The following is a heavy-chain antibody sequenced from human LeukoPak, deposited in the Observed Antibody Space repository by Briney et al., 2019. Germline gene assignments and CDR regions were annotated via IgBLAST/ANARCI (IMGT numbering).Heavy chain of an antibody. CDR1: GGSFSGYY. J-gene: IGHJ6*03. Sequence: SETLSLTCAVYGGSFSGYYWSWIRLPPGKGLEWVGEINHSGSTNYNPSLKSRVTISVDTTKNQISLTLSSVTAADTAVYYCARGGGFYYYMDVWGKGTTVTISS. D-gene: IGHD2-15*01. CDR2: INHSGST. V-gene: IGHV4-34*01. CDR3: ARGGGFYYYMDV.